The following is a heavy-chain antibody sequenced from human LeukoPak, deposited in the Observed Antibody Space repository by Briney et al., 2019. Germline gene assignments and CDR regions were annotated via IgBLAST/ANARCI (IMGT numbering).Heavy chain of an antibody. CDR2: IDWDDDK. J-gene: IGHJ4*02. Sequence: SGPALVKPTQSLTLTCTFSGFSLSSSGMSVSWIRQPPGKALQWLARIDWDDDKYYSTSLKTRLTISKDTSKNQVVLTMTNMDPVDTATYYCVRLNKYTDRGFNYGFDYWGQGTLVTVSS. D-gene: IGHD2-2*02. V-gene: IGHV2-70*11. CDR3: VRLNKYTDRGFNYGFDY. CDR1: GFSLSSSGMS.